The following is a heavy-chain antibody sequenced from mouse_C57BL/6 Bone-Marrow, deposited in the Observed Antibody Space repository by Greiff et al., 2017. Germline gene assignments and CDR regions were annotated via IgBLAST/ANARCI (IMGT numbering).Heavy chain of an antibody. J-gene: IGHJ2*01. CDR1: GYTFTSYW. CDR2: INPSNGGT. Sequence: QVQLKQPGTELVKPGASVKLSCKASGYTFTSYWMHWVKQRPGQGLEWIGNINPSNGGTNYNEKFKSKATLTADKSSSTAYMQLSSLTSEDSAVYYCAREAGSSFLNYWGQGTTLTVSS. D-gene: IGHD1-1*01. CDR3: AREAGSSFLNY. V-gene: IGHV1-53*01.